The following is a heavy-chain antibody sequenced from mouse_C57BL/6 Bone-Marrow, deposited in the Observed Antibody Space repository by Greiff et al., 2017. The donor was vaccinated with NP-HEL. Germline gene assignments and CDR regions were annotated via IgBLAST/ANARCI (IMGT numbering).Heavy chain of an antibody. CDR1: GYTFTSYW. J-gene: IGHJ2*01. Sequence: QVQLQQPGAELVKPGASVKMSCKASGYTFTSYWITWVKQRPGQGLAWIGDIYPGRGSTNYNEKFKRKATLTVDTSSSTAYMQLSSLTSEDSAVYYCARRGSNRFDYWGQGTTLTVSS. CDR2: IYPGRGST. V-gene: IGHV1-55*01. CDR3: ARRGSNRFDY. D-gene: IGHD2-5*01.